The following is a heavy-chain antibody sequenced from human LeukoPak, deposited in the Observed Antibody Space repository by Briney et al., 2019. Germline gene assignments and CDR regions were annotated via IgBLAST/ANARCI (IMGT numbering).Heavy chain of an antibody. CDR1: GYSFTSYD. J-gene: IGHJ6*03. CDR2: MNPNSGNT. CDR3: ARARIIPYYDSPFGYYYYMDV. V-gene: IGHV1-8*03. D-gene: IGHD3-22*01. Sequence: GASVKVSCKASGYSFTSYDINWVRQATGQGLEWKGWMNPNSGNTGYAQKVQGRVTITRNTSISTAYMELSSLRSEDTAVYYCARARIIPYYDSPFGYYYYMDVWGKGTTVTVSS.